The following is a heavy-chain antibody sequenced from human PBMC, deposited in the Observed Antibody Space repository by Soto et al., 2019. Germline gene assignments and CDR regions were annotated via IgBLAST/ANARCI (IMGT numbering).Heavy chain of an antibody. CDR3: AKVPSMIRDEYFQH. CDR2: ISFDGSDN. V-gene: IGHV3-30*18. D-gene: IGHD3-10*01. Sequence: QVQLVESGGGVVQPGRSLRLSCAASGFTFSAYGMHWVRQAPGKGLEWVTVISFDGSDNYYADSVKGLFTISTDNSKYPLFLQMNSLRAEDTAVYYCAKVPSMIRDEYFQHWGQGTLVTVSS. CDR1: GFTFSAYG. J-gene: IGHJ1*01.